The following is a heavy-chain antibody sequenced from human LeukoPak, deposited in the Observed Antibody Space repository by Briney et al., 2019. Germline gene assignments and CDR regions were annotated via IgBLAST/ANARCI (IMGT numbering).Heavy chain of an antibody. CDR2: IYTSGST. V-gene: IGHV4-61*02. Sequence: SETLSLTCTVSGGSISSGSYYWSWIRQPAGKGLEWIGRIYTSGSTNYNPSLKSRHTISVDTSKNQFSLKLSSVTAADTAVYYCARERVEATVTTWRYFDYWGQGTLVTVSS. CDR3: ARERVEATVTTWRYFDY. CDR1: GGSISSGSYY. D-gene: IGHD4-11*01. J-gene: IGHJ4*02.